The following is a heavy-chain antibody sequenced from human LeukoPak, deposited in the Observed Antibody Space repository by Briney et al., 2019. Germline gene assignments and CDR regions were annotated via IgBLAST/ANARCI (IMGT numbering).Heavy chain of an antibody. V-gene: IGHV3-30-3*01. J-gene: IGHJ2*01. CDR3: AKGLGGTTGWYFDL. CDR2: ISKDGSGK. D-gene: IGHD1-1*01. CDR1: GFTFSGYA. Sequence: GGSLRLSCAASGFTFSGYAIHWVRQAPGKGLEWVAVISKDGSGKSYADSVKGRFTISRDNSKNTLYLQMNSLRAEDTAVYYCAKGLGGTTGWYFDLWGRGTLVTVSS.